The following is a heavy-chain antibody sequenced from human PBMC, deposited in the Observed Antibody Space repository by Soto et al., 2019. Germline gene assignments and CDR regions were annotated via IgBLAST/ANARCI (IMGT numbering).Heavy chain of an antibody. D-gene: IGHD2-21*01. J-gene: IGHJ4*02. CDR2: MNPNSGNT. Sequence: QVQLVQSGAEVKKPGASVKVSCKASGYTFTTYDIHWVRQATGQGLEWMGWMNPNSGNTGYAQKFQGRVTMTRNTSISLVYMELSSLRSEDTAVYYCARLQLLAGPFFDYWGQGTLVTVSS. CDR3: ARLQLLAGPFFDY. CDR1: GYTFTTYD. V-gene: IGHV1-8*01.